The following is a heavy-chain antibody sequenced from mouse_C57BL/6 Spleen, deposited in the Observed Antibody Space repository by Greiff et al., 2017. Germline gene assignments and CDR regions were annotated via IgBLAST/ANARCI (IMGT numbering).Heavy chain of an antibody. CDR2: IYPGDGDT. CDR1: GYAFSSSW. CDR3: ARGGWYFDV. Sequence: SGPELVKPGASVKISCKASGYAFSSSWMNWVKQRPGKGLEWIGRIYPGDGDTNYNGKFKGKATLTADKSSSTAYMQLSSLTSEDSAVYFCARGGWYFDVWGTGTTVTVSS. V-gene: IGHV1-82*01. J-gene: IGHJ1*03.